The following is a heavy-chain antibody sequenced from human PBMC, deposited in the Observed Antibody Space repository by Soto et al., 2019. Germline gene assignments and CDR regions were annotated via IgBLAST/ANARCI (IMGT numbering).Heavy chain of an antibody. D-gene: IGHD3-3*01. J-gene: IGHJ4*02. Sequence: ASVKGSCKGSGYTFTSYGISWVRQAPGQGLEWMGWISAYNGNTNYAQKLQGRVTMTTDTSTSTAYMELRSLRSDDTAVYYCAREEPYYDFWSGYRGPFDYWGQGTLVTVSS. CDR1: GYTFTSYG. V-gene: IGHV1-18*01. CDR3: AREEPYYDFWSGYRGPFDY. CDR2: ISAYNGNT.